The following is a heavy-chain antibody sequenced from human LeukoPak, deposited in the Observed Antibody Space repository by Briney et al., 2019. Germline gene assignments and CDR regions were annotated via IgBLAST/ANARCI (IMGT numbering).Heavy chain of an antibody. D-gene: IGHD3-16*01. CDR3: ARVTSGSYGRLGY. J-gene: IGHJ4*02. CDR1: GGSISSYY. V-gene: IGHV4-34*01. Sequence: SETLSLTCTVSGGSISSYYWSWIRQPPGKGLEWIGEINHSGSTNYNPSLKSRVTISVDTSKNQFSLKLSSVTAADTAVYYWARVTSGSYGRLGYWGQGTLVTVSS. CDR2: INHSGST.